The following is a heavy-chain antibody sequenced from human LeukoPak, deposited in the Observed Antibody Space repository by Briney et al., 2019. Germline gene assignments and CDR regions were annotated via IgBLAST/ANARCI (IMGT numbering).Heavy chain of an antibody. J-gene: IGHJ4*02. V-gene: IGHV4-31*03. Sequence: SETLSLTCTVSGGSISSGGYYWSWIRQHPGKGLEWIGYIYYSGSTYYNPSLKSRVTISVDTSKNQFSLKLSSVTAADTAVYYCARWGYGSGSYLGDFDYWGQGTLVTVSS. CDR2: IYYSGST. D-gene: IGHD3-10*01. CDR3: ARWGYGSGSYLGDFDY. CDR1: GGSISSGGYY.